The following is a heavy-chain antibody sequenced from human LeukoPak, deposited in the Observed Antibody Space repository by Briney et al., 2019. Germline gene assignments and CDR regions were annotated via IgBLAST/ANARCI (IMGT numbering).Heavy chain of an antibody. CDR3: ARGRLLGYCSSTSCYRPGFDP. D-gene: IGHD2-2*02. CDR2: INHSGST. Sequence: PSENLSLTCAVYGGSFSGYYWSWIRQPPGKGLEWIGEINHSGSTNYNPSLKSRVTISVDTSKNQFSLKLSSVTAADTAVYYCARGRLLGYCSSTSCYRPGFDPWGQGTLVTVSS. J-gene: IGHJ5*02. CDR1: GGSFSGYY. V-gene: IGHV4-34*01.